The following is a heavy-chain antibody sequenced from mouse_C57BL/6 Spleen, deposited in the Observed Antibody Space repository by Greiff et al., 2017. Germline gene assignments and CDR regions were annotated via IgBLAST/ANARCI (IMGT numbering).Heavy chain of an antibody. CDR3: ARYCSNYLDY. D-gene: IGHD1-1*01. V-gene: IGHV7-3*01. CDR1: GFTFTAYY. Sequence: EVKLVESGGGLVQPGGSLSLSCAASGFTFTAYYMSWVRQPPGTALEWLGFIRNKANGYTTEYSASVKGRFTISRDNSQSILYLQMNALRAEDSATYYCARYCSNYLDYWGQGTTLTVSS. J-gene: IGHJ2*01. CDR2: IRNKANGYTT.